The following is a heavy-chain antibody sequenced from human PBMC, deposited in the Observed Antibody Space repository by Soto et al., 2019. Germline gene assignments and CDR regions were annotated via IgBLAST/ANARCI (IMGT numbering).Heavy chain of an antibody. D-gene: IGHD3-16*01. Sequence: PGGSLRLSCAASGFTFSSYAMHWVRQAPGKGLEWVAVISYDGSNKYYADSVKGRFTISRDNSKNTLYLQMNSLRAEDTAVYYCARGTLGVAYYYGMDVWGQGTTVTVSS. V-gene: IGHV3-30-3*01. J-gene: IGHJ6*02. CDR1: GFTFSSYA. CDR3: ARGTLGVAYYYGMDV. CDR2: ISYDGSNK.